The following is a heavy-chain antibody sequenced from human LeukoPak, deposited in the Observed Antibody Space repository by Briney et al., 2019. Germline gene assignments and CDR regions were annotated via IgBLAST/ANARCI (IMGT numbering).Heavy chain of an antibody. CDR3: AKSSAYYYGSGGGYYYYMDV. CDR2: ISSSSSYI. V-gene: IGHV3-21*01. Sequence: PGGSLRLSCAASGFTFSSYSMNWVRQAPGKGLEWVSSISSSSSYIYYADSVKGRFTISRDNSKNTLYLQMNSLRAEDTAVYYCAKSSAYYYGSGGGYYYYMDVWGKGTTVTISS. J-gene: IGHJ6*03. D-gene: IGHD3-10*01. CDR1: GFTFSSYS.